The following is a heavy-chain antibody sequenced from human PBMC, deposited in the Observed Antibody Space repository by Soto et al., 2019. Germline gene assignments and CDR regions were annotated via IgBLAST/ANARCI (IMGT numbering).Heavy chain of an antibody. CDR2: IYYSGST. D-gene: IGHD1-26*01. CDR3: ATQEVGGSYVYTFDP. J-gene: IGHJ5*02. V-gene: IGHV4-39*01. CDR1: GGSITSSSYY. Sequence: QLHLRESGPGLVKPSETLSLTCTVSGGSITSSSYYWGWIRQPPGKGLEWIGSIYYSGSTYYNPSLKIRITISVATSKYQFSLKLSSVTAADAAVYYCATQEVGGSYVYTFDPWGQGTLVTVSS.